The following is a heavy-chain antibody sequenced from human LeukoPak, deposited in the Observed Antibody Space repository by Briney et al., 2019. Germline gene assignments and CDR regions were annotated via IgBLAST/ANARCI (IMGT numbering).Heavy chain of an antibody. CDR2: IKSKSDGGTT. V-gene: IGHV3-15*01. CDR3: TTDPAQTYYDFWRGYYTHFDY. Sequence: GGSLRLSCAASGFTFSNAWMSWVRQAPGKGLEWVGRIKSKSDGGTTDYAAPVKGRFTISRDDSKNTLHLQMNSLKTEDTAVYYCTTDPAQTYYDFWRGYYTHFDYWGQGTLVTVSS. D-gene: IGHD3-3*01. CDR1: GFTFSNAW. J-gene: IGHJ4*02.